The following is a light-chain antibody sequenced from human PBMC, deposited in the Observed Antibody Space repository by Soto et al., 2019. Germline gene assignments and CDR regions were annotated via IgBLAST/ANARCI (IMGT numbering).Light chain of an antibody. Sequence: EIVMTQSPVTLSVSPGEGATLFCRASQSVRNNLAWYQQKPGLAPRLLIYAVSTRATGVPARFSGNGSETEFTLTISSLQAEDVAVYYCQQYYSTPLTFGGGTKVDIK. J-gene: IGKJ4*01. CDR1: QSVRNN. V-gene: IGKV3-15*01. CDR3: QQYYSTPLT. CDR2: AVS.